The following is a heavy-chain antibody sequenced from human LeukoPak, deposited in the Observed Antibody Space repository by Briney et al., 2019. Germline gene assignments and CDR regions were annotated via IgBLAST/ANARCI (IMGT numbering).Heavy chain of an antibody. CDR3: ARGSDIVATIWFDP. CDR1: GGSIGSGDYY. CDR2: VYYSGST. Sequence: PSETLSLTCTVSGGSIGSGDYYWSWIRQHPGKGLEWIGYVYYSGSTYYNPSLKSRVTISGDTSKNQFSLKLSSVTAADTAVYYCARGSDIVATIWFDPWGQGILVTVSS. D-gene: IGHD5-12*01. J-gene: IGHJ5*02. V-gene: IGHV4-31*03.